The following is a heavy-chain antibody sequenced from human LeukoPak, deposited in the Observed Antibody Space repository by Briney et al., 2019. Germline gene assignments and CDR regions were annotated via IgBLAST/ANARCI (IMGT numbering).Heavy chain of an antibody. CDR3: TRSLSGAAGPIGY. V-gene: IGHV3-48*04. D-gene: IGHD6-13*01. J-gene: IGHJ4*02. CDR2: ISGSGSGI. Sequence: GGSLRLSCAASGFTFSSCSMNWVRQAPGQGLEWVSYISGSGSGIYYADSVKGRFTISRDNAQNSLHLQMNSLRSEDTAMYYCTRSLSGAAGPIGYWGQGTLVTVSS. CDR1: GFTFSSCS.